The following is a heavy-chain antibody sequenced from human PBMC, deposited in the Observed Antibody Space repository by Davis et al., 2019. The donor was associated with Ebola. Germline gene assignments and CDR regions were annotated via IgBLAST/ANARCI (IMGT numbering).Heavy chain of an antibody. CDR2: LLYRGRT. Sequence: SETLSLTCTVSGDSISRSTYYWGWIRQPPGKGLEWIGSLLYRGRTLYNPSLESRVIISLDVSNRKFSLKLTSVTAADTAVYYCSRQVVGRVAGGSIDPWGQGALVTVSS. CDR1: GDSISRSTYY. J-gene: IGHJ5*02. V-gene: IGHV4-39*01. CDR3: SRQVVGRVAGGSIDP. D-gene: IGHD6-13*01.